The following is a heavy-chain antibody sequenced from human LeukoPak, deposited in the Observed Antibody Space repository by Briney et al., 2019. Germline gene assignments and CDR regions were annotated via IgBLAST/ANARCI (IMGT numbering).Heavy chain of an antibody. Sequence: GASVKVSCKASGYTFTSYDINWVRQATGQGLEWMGWMNPNSGNTGYAQKFQGRVTMTRNTSISTAYMELSSLRSEDTAVYYCARGLPDSSGPTHPLYWGQGTLVTVSS. CDR1: GYTFTSYD. V-gene: IGHV1-8*01. CDR3: ARGLPDSSGPTHPLY. D-gene: IGHD3-22*01. CDR2: MNPNSGNT. J-gene: IGHJ4*02.